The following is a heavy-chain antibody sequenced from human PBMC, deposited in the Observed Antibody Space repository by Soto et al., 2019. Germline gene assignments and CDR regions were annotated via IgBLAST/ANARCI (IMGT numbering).Heavy chain of an antibody. CDR3: ATSYDSGFDP. D-gene: IGHD5-12*01. V-gene: IGHV1-18*04. Sequence: QLQLVQSGAEVERPGASVRVSCKAYGYPFSKYGISWIRQAPGQGLEGMGWIKPDNGDTNYAQKFQGRVTMTTDTFSNTAYMELRSLRSDDTAVYYCATSYDSGFDPWGQGTLVSVSS. CDR2: IKPDNGDT. CDR1: GYPFSKYG. J-gene: IGHJ5*02.